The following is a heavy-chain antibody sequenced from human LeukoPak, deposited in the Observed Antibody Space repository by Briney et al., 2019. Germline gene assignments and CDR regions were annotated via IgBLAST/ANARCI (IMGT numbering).Heavy chain of an antibody. Sequence: GGSLRLSCAASGLSFSSYWMSWFRQAPGKGLEWVANIKQDGSEKYHVDSVKGRFTVSRDNAKNTLYLQVNNLRAEDTAVYYCARGPNSNWSGLDFWGQGTLLTVSS. CDR2: IKQDGSEK. J-gene: IGHJ4*02. CDR3: ARGPNSNWSGLDF. CDR1: GLSFSSYW. V-gene: IGHV3-7*01. D-gene: IGHD6-6*01.